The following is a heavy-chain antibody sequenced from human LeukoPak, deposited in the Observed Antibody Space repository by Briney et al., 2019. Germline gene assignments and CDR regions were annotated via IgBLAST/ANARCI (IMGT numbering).Heavy chain of an antibody. V-gene: IGHV3-23*01. CDR2: ISGSGGST. CDR1: GFTFSSYG. D-gene: IGHD6-19*01. CDR3: ASYSSLDY. Sequence: GVTLRLSCVASGFTFSSYGMSWVRQAPGKGLEWVSVISGSGGSTYYADSVKGRFTISRDNSKNTLYLQMNSLRAEDTAVYYCASYSSLDYWGQGTLVTVSS. J-gene: IGHJ4*02.